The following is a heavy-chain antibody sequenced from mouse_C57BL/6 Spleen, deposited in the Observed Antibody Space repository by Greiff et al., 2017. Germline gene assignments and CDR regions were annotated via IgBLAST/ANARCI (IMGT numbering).Heavy chain of an antibody. CDR2: INYDGSST. V-gene: IGHV5-16*01. J-gene: IGHJ2*01. CDR3: ARDWDGYYFDY. Sequence: EVTVEASEGGLVQPGSSMKLSCPASGLPFSDYYMAWVRQVPEKGLEWVSNINYDGSSTYYLDSLKSRFIISRDNAKNILYLQMSSLKSEDTATDYCARDWDGYYFDYWGQGTTLTVSS. CDR1: GLPFSDYY. D-gene: IGHD4-1*01.